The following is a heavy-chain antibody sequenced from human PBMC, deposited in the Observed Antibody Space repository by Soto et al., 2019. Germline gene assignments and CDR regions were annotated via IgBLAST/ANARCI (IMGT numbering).Heavy chain of an antibody. CDR3: VRDPDHGALDY. J-gene: IGHJ4*02. Sequence: GGSLRLSCAASGFTFSSYSMNWVRQAPGKGLEWVSSISSGNSYIYYADSVKGRFTISRDNAKNSLYLQMNSLRAEDTAVYYCVRDPDHGALDYWGRGTLVTVSS. CDR1: GFTFSSYS. CDR2: ISSGNSYI. V-gene: IGHV3-21*01. D-gene: IGHD3-10*01.